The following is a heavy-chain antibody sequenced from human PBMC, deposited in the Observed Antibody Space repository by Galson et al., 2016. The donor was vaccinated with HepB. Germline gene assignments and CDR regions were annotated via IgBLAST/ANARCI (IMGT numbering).Heavy chain of an antibody. Sequence: SLRLSCAASGFTFSSYAMNWVRQAPGKGLEWVSSLSGNARSTYYADSVKGRFTISRDNSKNTLYLQVNSLRAEDTAVYYCAKDLSYWNSPFFDYWGQGTLVTVSA. CDR1: GFTFSSYA. D-gene: IGHD1-7*01. CDR2: LSGNARST. J-gene: IGHJ4*02. CDR3: AKDLSYWNSPFFDY. V-gene: IGHV3-23*01.